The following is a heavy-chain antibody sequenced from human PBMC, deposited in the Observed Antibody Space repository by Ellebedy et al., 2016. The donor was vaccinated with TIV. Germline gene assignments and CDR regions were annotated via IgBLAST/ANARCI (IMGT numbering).Heavy chain of an antibody. CDR2: INPNSGGR. D-gene: IGHD4-17*01. V-gene: IGHV1-2*02. J-gene: IGHJ6*02. CDR3: AREGMTTVTYYYGMDV. CDR1: GYTLSDLS. Sequence: AASVKVSCKVSGYTLSDLSMHWVRQAPGQGLEWMGWINPNSGGRMYAQKFQGRVTMTGDTAVSTAYMELSRLSPDDTAVYYCAREGMTTVTYYYGMDVWGQGTTVTVSS.